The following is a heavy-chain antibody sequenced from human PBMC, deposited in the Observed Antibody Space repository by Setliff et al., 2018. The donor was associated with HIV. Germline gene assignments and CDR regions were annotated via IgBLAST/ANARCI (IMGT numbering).Heavy chain of an antibody. CDR1: GFAFSSQA. V-gene: IGHV3-23*01. D-gene: IGHD6-19*01. CDR3: AKDSEAVAVKYYYMDV. J-gene: IGHJ6*03. Sequence: PGGSLRLSCAASGFAFSSQAMSWVRQAPGKGLDWVSVISESGYSADSVKGRFTISRDNSNHMVHLQMNNLRPEDTALYYCAKDSEAVAVKYYYMDVWGRGTTVTVSS. CDR2: ISESG.